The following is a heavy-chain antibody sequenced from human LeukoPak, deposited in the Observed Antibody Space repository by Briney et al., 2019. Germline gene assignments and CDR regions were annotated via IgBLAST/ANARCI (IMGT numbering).Heavy chain of an antibody. D-gene: IGHD3-3*01. J-gene: IGHJ6*03. V-gene: IGHV4-31*03. CDR1: GGSISSGGYY. Sequence: SETLSLTCTVSGGSISSGGYYWSWIRQHPGKGLERIGYIYHSGSTYYNPSLKSRVTISVDRSKNQFSLKLSSVTAADTAVYYCARVERSSTIFGVVNGANYYMDVWGKGTTVTVSS. CDR3: ARVERSSTIFGVVNGANYYMDV. CDR2: IYHSGST.